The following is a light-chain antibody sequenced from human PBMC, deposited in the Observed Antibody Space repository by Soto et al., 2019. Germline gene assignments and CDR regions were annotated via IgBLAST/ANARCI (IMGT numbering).Light chain of an antibody. CDR2: DAS. Sequence: EIVLTPSPATLSLSPGERATLSCRASQSVSSYLAWYQQKPGQAPRLLIYDASIRATGIPARLSGSGSGTDFTLTISSLEPEDFAVYYCQQRSNWITFGQGTRLEIK. CDR3: QQRSNWIT. V-gene: IGKV3-11*01. J-gene: IGKJ5*01. CDR1: QSVSSY.